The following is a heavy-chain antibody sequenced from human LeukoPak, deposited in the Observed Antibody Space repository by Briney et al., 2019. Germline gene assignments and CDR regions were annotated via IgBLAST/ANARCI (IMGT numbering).Heavy chain of an antibody. D-gene: IGHD6-19*01. J-gene: IGHJ4*02. CDR1: GGTFSSYA. V-gene: IGHV1-69*05. Sequence: SVKVSCKASGGTFSSYAISWVRQAPGQGLEWMGGIIPIFGTANYAQKFQGRVTITTDESTSTAYMELSSLRSEDTAVYYCASGDSSGWYYFDYWGQRTLVTVSS. CDR2: IIPIFGTA. CDR3: ASGDSSGWYYFDY.